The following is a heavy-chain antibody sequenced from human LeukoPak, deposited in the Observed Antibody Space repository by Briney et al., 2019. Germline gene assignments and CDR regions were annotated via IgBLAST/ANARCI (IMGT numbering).Heavy chain of an antibody. J-gene: IGHJ4*02. CDR1: GGSISSYY. CDR3: ARVNNWNDGIDY. Sequence: SETLSLTCTVSGGSISSYYWSWIRQPPGKGLEWIGYIYYSVSTNYNPSLKSRVTISVDTSKNQFSLKLSSVTAADTAVYYCARVNNWNDGIDYWGQGTLVTVSS. CDR2: IYYSVST. V-gene: IGHV4-59*01. D-gene: IGHD1-20*01.